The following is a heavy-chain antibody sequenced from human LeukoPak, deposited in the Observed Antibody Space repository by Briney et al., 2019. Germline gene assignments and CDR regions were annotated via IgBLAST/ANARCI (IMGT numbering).Heavy chain of an antibody. CDR2: ISYDGSNT. V-gene: IGHV3-30*18. Sequence: GGSLRLSCAASGFTFSNYGMHWVRQAPGKGLDWVAFISYDGSNTYYADSVKGRFTISRDNSKNTLYLQLNSLRTEDTAVYYCVKGYGSGSYSTDYWGQGTLITVSS. CDR1: GFTFSNYG. J-gene: IGHJ4*02. CDR3: VKGYGSGSYSTDY. D-gene: IGHD3-10*01.